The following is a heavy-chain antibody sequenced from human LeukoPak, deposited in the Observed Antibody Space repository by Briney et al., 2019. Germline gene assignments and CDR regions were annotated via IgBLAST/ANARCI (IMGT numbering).Heavy chain of an antibody. J-gene: IGHJ4*02. CDR1: GFTFSSYA. CDR3: ARHYGETDY. V-gene: IGHV3-30*04. Sequence: PGRSLRLSCAASGFTFSSYAMHWVRQAPGKGLEWVAVISYDGSNKYYADSVKGRFTISRDNSKNTLYLQMNSLRAEDTAVYYCARHYGETDYWGQGTLVTVSS. D-gene: IGHD4-17*01. CDR2: ISYDGSNK.